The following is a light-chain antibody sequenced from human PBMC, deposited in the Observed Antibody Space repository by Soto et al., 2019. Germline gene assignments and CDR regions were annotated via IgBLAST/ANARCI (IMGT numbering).Light chain of an antibody. CDR3: QQYYSTPHT. Sequence: DIVMTQSPESLAVSLGEXATINCKSSQSVLYSSNNKNYLAWYQQKPGQPPKLLIYWASTRESGVPDRFSGSGSGTDFTLTISSLQAEDVAVYYCQQYYSTPHTFGGGTKVDIK. V-gene: IGKV4-1*01. J-gene: IGKJ4*01. CDR1: QSVLYSSNNKNY. CDR2: WAS.